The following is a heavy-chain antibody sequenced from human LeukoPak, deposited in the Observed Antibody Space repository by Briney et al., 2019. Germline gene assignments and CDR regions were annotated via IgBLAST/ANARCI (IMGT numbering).Heavy chain of an antibody. V-gene: IGHV1-46*01. J-gene: IGHJ6*02. Sequence: GASVTVTLMSSVYTFTNYYLHGVRQAPAQGMGWVGSTNLSGAGTSYAQKFQGRVTITADESTSTAYMELSSLRSEDTAVYYCARAEKYSSSWYGDYSYGMDVWGQGTTVTVSS. CDR1: VYTFTNYY. CDR2: TNLSGAGT. CDR3: ARAEKYSSSWYGDYSYGMDV. D-gene: IGHD6-13*01.